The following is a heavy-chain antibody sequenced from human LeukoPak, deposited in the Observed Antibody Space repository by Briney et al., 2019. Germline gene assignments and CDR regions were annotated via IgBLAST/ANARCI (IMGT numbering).Heavy chain of an antibody. CDR1: GYTFTSYG. J-gene: IGHJ6*02. V-gene: IGHV1-18*01. CDR2: ISAYNGNT. Sequence: ASVKVSCKASGYTFTSYGISWVRQAPGQGLEWMGWISAYNGNTNYAQKLQGRVTMTTDTSTSTAYMELRSLRSDDTAVYYCAREPSAPYTAKNMDVWGQGTTVTVSS. CDR3: AREPSAPYTAKNMDV. D-gene: IGHD5-18*01.